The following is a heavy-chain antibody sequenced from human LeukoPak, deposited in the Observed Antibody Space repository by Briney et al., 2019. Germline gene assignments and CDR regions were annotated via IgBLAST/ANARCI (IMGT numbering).Heavy chain of an antibody. V-gene: IGHV3-66*01. J-gene: IGHJ4*02. Sequence: GGSLRLSCAASGFTVSSNYKSWVRQAPGKGLEWVSVICSGGTTYYADSVKGRFTISRDNSKNTLHLQMNSLRAYVTAVYYAVRDQYSYAHAAHWGQGTLVTVSS. CDR2: ICSGGTT. CDR1: GFTVSSNY. CDR3: VRDQYSYAHAAH. D-gene: IGHD5-18*01.